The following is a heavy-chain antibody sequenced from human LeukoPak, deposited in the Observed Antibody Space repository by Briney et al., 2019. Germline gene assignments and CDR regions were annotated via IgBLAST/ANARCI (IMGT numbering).Heavy chain of an antibody. D-gene: IGHD3-22*01. CDR1: GFSFSSYS. V-gene: IGHV3-21*01. J-gene: IGHJ4*02. CDR3: ARGVNYNSNGYYRDY. Sequence: GGSLRLSCAASGFSFSSYSMNWVRQAPGKGLEWVSSISSTSSHIYYGDSVKGRFTVSRDNAKNSLYLQMNSLRAEDTAVYYCARGVNYNSNGYYRDYWGQGTLVTVSS. CDR2: ISSTSSHI.